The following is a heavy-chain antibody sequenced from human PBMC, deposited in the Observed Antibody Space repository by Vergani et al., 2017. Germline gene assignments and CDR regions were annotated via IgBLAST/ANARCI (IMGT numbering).Heavy chain of an antibody. CDR2: ISWDGGST. V-gene: IGHV3-43*01. Sequence: EVQLVESGGVVVQPGGSLRLSCAASGFTFDDYTMHWVRQAPGKGLEWVSLISWDGGSTYYADSVKGRFTISRDNAKNSLYLQMNSLRAEDTALYYCAKELGDDSSGIDYWGQGTLVTVSS. J-gene: IGHJ4*02. CDR3: AKELGDDSSGIDY. D-gene: IGHD3-22*01. CDR1: GFTFDDYT.